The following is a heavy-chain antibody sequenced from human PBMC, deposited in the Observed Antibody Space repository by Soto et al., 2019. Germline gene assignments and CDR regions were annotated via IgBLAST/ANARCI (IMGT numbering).Heavy chain of an antibody. D-gene: IGHD2-15*01. Sequence: QVQLVESGGGVVQPGRSLRLSCAASGFTFSSYGMHWVRQAPGKGLEWVAVIWYDGSNKYYADSVKGRFTISRDNSKNTLYLQMNSLRAEDTAVYYCARAGGYCSGGSCYSTLAFFDYWGQGTLVTVSS. CDR1: GFTFSSYG. CDR2: IWYDGSNK. J-gene: IGHJ4*02. CDR3: ARAGGYCSGGSCYSTLAFFDY. V-gene: IGHV3-33*01.